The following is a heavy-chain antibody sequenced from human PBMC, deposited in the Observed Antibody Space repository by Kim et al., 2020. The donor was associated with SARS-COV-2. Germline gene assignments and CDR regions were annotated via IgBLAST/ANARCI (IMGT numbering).Heavy chain of an antibody. CDR1: GYTFTSYG. CDR2: ISAYNGNT. CDR3: ARDLWGYYDSSGYSLIDY. J-gene: IGHJ4*02. D-gene: IGHD3-22*01. V-gene: IGHV1-18*04. Sequence: ASVKVSCKASGYTFTSYGISWVRQAPGQGLEWMGWISAYNGNTNYAQKLQGRVTMTTDTSTSTAYMELRSLRSDDTAVYYCARDLWGYYDSSGYSLIDYWGQGTLVTVSS.